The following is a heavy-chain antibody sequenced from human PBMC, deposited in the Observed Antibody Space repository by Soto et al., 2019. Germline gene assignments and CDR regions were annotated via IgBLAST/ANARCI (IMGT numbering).Heavy chain of an antibody. Sequence: GASVKVSCKASGYIFPNYAMLWVRQAPGQRLEWMGWINAGNGNTKYSQKFQGRVTITRDTSASTAYMELSSLRSEDTAVYYCARDLAFDIWGQGTMVTVSS. CDR3: ARDLAFDI. CDR1: GYIFPNYA. J-gene: IGHJ3*02. CDR2: INAGNGNT. V-gene: IGHV1-3*01.